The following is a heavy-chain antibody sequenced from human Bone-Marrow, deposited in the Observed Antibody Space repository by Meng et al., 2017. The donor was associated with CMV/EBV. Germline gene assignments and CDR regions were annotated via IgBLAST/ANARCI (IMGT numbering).Heavy chain of an antibody. CDR1: GYTFTGYY. D-gene: IGHD1-26*01. CDR3: ARDNGVGAYLDY. J-gene: IGHJ4*02. CDR2: INPNSGGT. Sequence: ASVKVSCKASGYTFTGYYMHWVRQAPGQGLEWMGWINPNSGGTNYAQKCQGRVTMTRDTSISTAYMELRSLRSDDTAVYYCARDNGVGAYLDYWGQGTLVTVSS. V-gene: IGHV1-2*02.